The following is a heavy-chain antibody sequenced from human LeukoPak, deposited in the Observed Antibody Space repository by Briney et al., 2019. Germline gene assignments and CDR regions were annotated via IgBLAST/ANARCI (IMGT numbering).Heavy chain of an antibody. CDR2: TYYSGST. J-gene: IGHJ3*02. V-gene: IGHV4-59*01. D-gene: IGHD5-18*01. CDR1: GGSISSYY. Sequence: PSETLSLTCTVSGGSISSYYWSWIRQPPGKGLEWIGYTYYSGSTNYNPSLKSRVTISVDTSKNQFSLKLSSVTAADTAVYYCARDRIGYSYGSDAFDIWGQGTMVTVSS. CDR3: ARDRIGYSYGSDAFDI.